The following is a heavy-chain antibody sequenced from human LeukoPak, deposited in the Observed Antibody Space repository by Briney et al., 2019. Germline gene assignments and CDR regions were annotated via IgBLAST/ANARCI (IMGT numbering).Heavy chain of an antibody. J-gene: IGHJ4*02. Sequence: GGSLRLSCVASGFIVSSNYMIWVRQGPGKGLQWVASINRDGSEKHPVDSVKGRFTISRDNAKNSVYLQMTGLTVDDTAVYYCVRDVDIWGQGTLVTVSS. CDR2: INRDGSEK. D-gene: IGHD5-24*01. CDR1: GFIVSSNY. CDR3: VRDVDI. V-gene: IGHV3-7*01.